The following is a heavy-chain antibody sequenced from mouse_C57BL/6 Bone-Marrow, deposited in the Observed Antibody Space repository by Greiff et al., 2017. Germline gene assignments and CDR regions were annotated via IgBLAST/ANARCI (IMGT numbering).Heavy chain of an antibody. D-gene: IGHD1-1*01. V-gene: IGHV1-55*01. J-gene: IGHJ2*01. CDR3: ARWEFITTVVAPYYFDY. CDR1: GYTFTSYW. Sequence: VQLQQPGAELVKPGASVKMSCKASGYTFTSYWITWVKQRPGQGLEWIGDIYPGSGSTNYNEKFKSKATLTVDTSSSTAYMQLSSLTSEDSAVYYCARWEFITTVVAPYYFDYWGQGTTLTVSS. CDR2: IYPGSGST.